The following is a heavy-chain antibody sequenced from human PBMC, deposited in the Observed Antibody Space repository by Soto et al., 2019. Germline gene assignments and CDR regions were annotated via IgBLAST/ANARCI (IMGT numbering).Heavy chain of an antibody. D-gene: IGHD1-7*01. CDR1: GGSISSSSYY. Sequence: SETLSLTCTVSGGSISSSSYYWGWIRQPPGKGLEWIGSIYYSGSTYYNPSLKSRVTISVDTSKNQFSLKLSSVTAADTAVYYCAGRYITGTTYYYYGMDVWGQGTTVTVSS. CDR3: AGRYITGTTYYYYGMDV. J-gene: IGHJ6*02. CDR2: IYYSGST. V-gene: IGHV4-39*01.